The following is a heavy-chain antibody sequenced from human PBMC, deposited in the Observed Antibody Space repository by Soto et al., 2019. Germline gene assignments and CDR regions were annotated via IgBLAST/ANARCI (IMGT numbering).Heavy chain of an antibody. V-gene: IGHV3-15*07. D-gene: IGHD3-16*01. CDR2: IKSIPDGGTA. Sequence: SVSKTWMNWVHQAPGKGLEWVGRIKSIPDGGTADYAAPLKGRFTISRDDSKNTLFLQMNSLKTEDTAVYYCTTDTVCDYWGQGTLVTVSS. J-gene: IGHJ4*02. CDR1: SVSKTW. CDR3: TTDTVCDY.